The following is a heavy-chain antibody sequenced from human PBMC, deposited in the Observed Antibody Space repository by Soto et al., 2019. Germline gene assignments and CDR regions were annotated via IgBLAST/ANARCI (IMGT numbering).Heavy chain of an antibody. CDR2: ISYDGSNK. CDR1: GFTFSSYA. J-gene: IGHJ4*02. CDR3: ARDGLLGYFDY. V-gene: IGHV3-30-3*01. Sequence: PGGSLRLSCAASGFTFSSYAMHWVRQAPGKGLEWVAVISYDGSNKYYADSVRGRFTISRDNSKNTLYLQMNSLRAEDTAVYYCARDGLLGYFDYWGQGTLVNVSS. D-gene: IGHD3-16*01.